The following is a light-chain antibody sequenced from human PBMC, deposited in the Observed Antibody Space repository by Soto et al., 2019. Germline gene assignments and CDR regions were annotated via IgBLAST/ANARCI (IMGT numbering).Light chain of an antibody. CDR1: QGINNF. V-gene: IGKV1-33*01. CDR3: QQYHSLPLT. Sequence: DLQMTQSPSSLSASVGDRVTITCQASQGINNFLNWYQQKPGKAPKLLIYVASNLETGVPSRFSGSGSVTDFTFTISSLQAEDIATYYCQQYHSLPLTFGGGTKVEIK. CDR2: VAS. J-gene: IGKJ4*02.